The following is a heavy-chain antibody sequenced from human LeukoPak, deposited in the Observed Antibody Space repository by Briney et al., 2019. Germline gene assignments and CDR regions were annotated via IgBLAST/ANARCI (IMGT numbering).Heavy chain of an antibody. CDR2: INPNNGAT. V-gene: IGHV1-2*02. J-gene: IGHJ3*02. CDR1: GSTFTGFY. D-gene: IGHD6-19*01. CDR3: AKAVSGWYLPDAFDI. Sequence: ASVKVSCKASGSTFTGFYVQWVRQPPGQGLEWMGWINPNNGATNYAQKFQGRVSMTRDSSISTAYLDLSRLRFDDTAVYYCAKAVSGWYLPDAFDIWGQGTMVTVSS.